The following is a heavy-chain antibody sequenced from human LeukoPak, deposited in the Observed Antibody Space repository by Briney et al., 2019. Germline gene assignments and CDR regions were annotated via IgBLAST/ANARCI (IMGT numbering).Heavy chain of an antibody. CDR3: ARGRPLYDSSGYYYSGFSIRCGGFDY. V-gene: IGHV3-30-3*01. Sequence: GGSLRLSCAASGFTFSSYAMHWVRQAPGKGLEWVAVISYDGSNKYYADSVKGRFTISRDNSKNTLYLQMNSLRAEDTAVYYCARGRPLYDSSGYYYSGFSIRCGGFDYWGQGTLVTVSS. CDR1: GFTFSSYA. J-gene: IGHJ4*02. CDR2: ISYDGSNK. D-gene: IGHD3-22*01.